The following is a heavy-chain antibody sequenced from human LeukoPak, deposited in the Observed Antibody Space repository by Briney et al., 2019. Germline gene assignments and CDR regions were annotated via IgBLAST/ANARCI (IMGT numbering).Heavy chain of an antibody. Sequence: GGSLRLSCGVSGFTFSNYGMLWVRQAPGKGLEWVAFIRYDGNNKLYADSVKGRFTISRDNSKNTVYLHINSRRTEDTALYYCAKDNPLDYWGQGTLVIVSS. D-gene: IGHD1-14*01. CDR3: AKDNPLDY. V-gene: IGHV3-30*02. CDR2: IRYDGNNK. CDR1: GFTFSNYG. J-gene: IGHJ4*02.